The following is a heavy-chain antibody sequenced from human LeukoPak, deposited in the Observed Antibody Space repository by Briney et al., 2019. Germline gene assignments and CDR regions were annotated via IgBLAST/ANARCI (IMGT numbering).Heavy chain of an antibody. CDR2: INSDGSST. CDR1: GFTFSSYW. J-gene: IGHJ5*02. Sequence: PGGSLRLSCAASGFTFSSYWMHWVRHAPGKGLVWVSRINSDGSSTIYADSVKGRFTISRDNAKNTLYLQMNSLRAEDTAVYYCARVKWFGELWRGENWFDPWGQGTLVTVSS. V-gene: IGHV3-74*01. CDR3: ARVKWFGELWRGENWFDP. D-gene: IGHD3-10*01.